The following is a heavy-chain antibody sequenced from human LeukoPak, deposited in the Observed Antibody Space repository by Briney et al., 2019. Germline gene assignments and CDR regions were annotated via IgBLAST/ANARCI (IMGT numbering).Heavy chain of an antibody. CDR1: GFTFSNYG. V-gene: IGHV3-30*02. J-gene: IGHJ4*02. Sequence: GGSLRLSCAASGFTFSNYGMYWVRQAPGKGLEWVAFIRFDGSNKYYADSVKGRFTISRDNSKNTLYLQMNSLRAEDTAVYYCASSTKDYGDFNSFDYWGQGTLVTVSS. D-gene: IGHD4-17*01. CDR2: IRFDGSNK. CDR3: ASSTKDYGDFNSFDY.